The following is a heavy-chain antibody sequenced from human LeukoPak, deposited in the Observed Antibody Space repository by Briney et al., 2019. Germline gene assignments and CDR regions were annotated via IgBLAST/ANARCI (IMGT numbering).Heavy chain of an antibody. J-gene: IGHJ3*01. CDR1: GDPFTSTHYW. D-gene: IGHD3-16*01. Sequence: PSETLSLTCTISGDPFTSTHYWWDWVRLSPGKGLEWIGAIQCTGRTFSNPSLKSRVTIPVDASKRQFSLDLRSATAADTAVYYCARRGHNFDYYDVGGKGTRVTVPS. CDR3: ARRGHNFDYYDV. V-gene: IGHV4-39*01. CDR2: IQCTGRT.